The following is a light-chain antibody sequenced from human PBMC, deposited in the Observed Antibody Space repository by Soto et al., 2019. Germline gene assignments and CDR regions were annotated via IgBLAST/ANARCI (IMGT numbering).Light chain of an antibody. Sequence: DIQMPQSPSSLSASVGDRVTITCRASQSISNYLNWYQQKPAKAPKLLIYAASSLQGDVPSRFSGSGSGTDFTLTITSLQPDDFATYYCQQSYSTPLTFGPGTKVDIK. CDR1: QSISNY. J-gene: IGKJ3*01. CDR2: AAS. V-gene: IGKV1-39*01. CDR3: QQSYSTPLT.